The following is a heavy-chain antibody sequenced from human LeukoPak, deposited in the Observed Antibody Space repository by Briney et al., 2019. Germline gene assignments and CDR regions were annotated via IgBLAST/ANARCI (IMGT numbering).Heavy chain of an antibody. J-gene: IGHJ4*02. CDR3: ARADEINYYDSSGYYYIY. CDR2: ISHSGST. CDR1: GGSITSGDYY. D-gene: IGHD3-22*01. Sequence: SETLSLTCTVSGGSITSGDYYWSWIRQPPGKGLEWIGYISHSGSTYYNPSLKSRGSISVDASKNHFSLKMSSVTGADTAVYYCARADEINYYDSSGYYYIYWGQGILVTVAS. V-gene: IGHV4-30-4*01.